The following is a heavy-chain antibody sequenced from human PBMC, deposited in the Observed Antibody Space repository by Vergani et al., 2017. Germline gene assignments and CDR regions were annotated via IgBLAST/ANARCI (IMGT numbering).Heavy chain of an antibody. CDR3: ARMGGYDEGDAFRIGYFDS. Sequence: QVQLQESGPRLVKPSETLSLTCTVSGGSISSYYWNWIRQHPGKGLEWIGYIYSTGSTHHNPSLRRRINMSVDTSKNQFSLKLNSVTAADTAMYYCARMGGYDEGDAFRIGYFDSWGPGILVTVSS. D-gene: IGHD3-22*01. CDR2: IYSTGST. J-gene: IGHJ4*02. CDR1: GGSISSYY. V-gene: IGHV4-59*06.